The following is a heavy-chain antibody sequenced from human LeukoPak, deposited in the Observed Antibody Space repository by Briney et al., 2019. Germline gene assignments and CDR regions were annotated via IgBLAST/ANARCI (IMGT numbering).Heavy chain of an antibody. CDR3: ARRGWVAVAGVVDY. CDR2: IYYSGST. D-gene: IGHD6-19*01. Sequence: SETQSLTCTVSGGSISSSSYYWGWIRQPPGKGLEWIGSIYYSGSTYYNPSLKSRVTISVDTSKNQFSLKLSSVTAADTAVYYCARRGWVAVAGVVDYWGQGTLVTVSS. CDR1: GGSISSSSYY. V-gene: IGHV4-39*01. J-gene: IGHJ4*02.